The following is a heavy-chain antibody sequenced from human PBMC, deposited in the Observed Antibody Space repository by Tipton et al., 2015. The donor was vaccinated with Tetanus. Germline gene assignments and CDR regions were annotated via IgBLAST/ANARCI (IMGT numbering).Heavy chain of an antibody. D-gene: IGHD5-12*01. J-gene: IGHJ4*02. Sequence: TLSLTCTVSRASMNSYYWTWIRQPAGKGLEWIGRIYPSGSTDYNPSLESRVSMSVDTSKNQCSLTLTYVTAADTALYYCARVRRGATTDLDYWGQGTLVTVSS. V-gene: IGHV4-4*07. CDR2: IYPSGST. CDR1: RASMNSYY. CDR3: ARVRRGATTDLDY.